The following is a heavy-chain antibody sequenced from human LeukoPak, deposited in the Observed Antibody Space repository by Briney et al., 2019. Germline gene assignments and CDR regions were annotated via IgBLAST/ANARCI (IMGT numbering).Heavy chain of an antibody. V-gene: IGHV3-7*01. J-gene: IGHJ4*02. Sequence: ESGRSLRLSCAASGFTFSKYWMSWVRQAAGKGLEWVANIKPDGSDKYYVDSVKGRFTISRDNAKDSVYLQMNSLRAEDTAVYYCVAGFCGTANCYAFDYWGQGSLVTVSS. CDR3: VAGFCGTANCYAFDY. D-gene: IGHD2-2*01. CDR1: GFTFSKYW. CDR2: IKPDGSDK.